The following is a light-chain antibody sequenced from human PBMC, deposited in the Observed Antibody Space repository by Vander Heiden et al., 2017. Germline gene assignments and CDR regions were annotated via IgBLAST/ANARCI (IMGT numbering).Light chain of an antibody. V-gene: IGKV3-11*01. J-gene: IGKJ1*01. CDR2: DAS. Sequence: EIVLTQSPATLSLSPGERATLSCRASQSVTSYLAWYQQKPGQPPRLLIYDASNMATGIPARFSGSGSGTDFSLTISSLEPEDFAVYYCQHRSNWPPTFGQGTKVDIK. CDR1: QSVTSY. CDR3: QHRSNWPPT.